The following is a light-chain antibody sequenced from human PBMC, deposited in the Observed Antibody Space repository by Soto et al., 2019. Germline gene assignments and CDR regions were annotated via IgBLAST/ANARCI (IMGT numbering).Light chain of an antibody. CDR2: GAS. CDR1: QAISSY. Sequence: DIQLTQSPSFLSASVGDRVTITCRASQAISSYLAWYQQKPGKPPKLLIYGASTLQSDVPSRFSGSGSGTEFTLTISSLQPDDFATYYCQQYNSYSGTFGQGTKVDIK. J-gene: IGKJ1*01. CDR3: QQYNSYSGT. V-gene: IGKV1-9*01.